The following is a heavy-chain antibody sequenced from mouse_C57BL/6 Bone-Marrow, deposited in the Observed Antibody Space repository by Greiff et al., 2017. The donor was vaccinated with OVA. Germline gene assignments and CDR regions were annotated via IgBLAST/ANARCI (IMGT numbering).Heavy chain of an antibody. J-gene: IGHJ2*01. CDR3: ARGSTGDY. V-gene: IGHV3-6*01. CDR2: ISYDGSN. CDR1: GYSITSGYY. Sequence: DVKLQESGPGLVKPSQSLSLTCSVTGYSITSGYYWNWIRQFPGNKLEWMGYISYDGSNNYNPSLKNRISITRDTSKNQFFLKLNSVTTEDTATYYCARGSTGDYWGQGTTLTVSS.